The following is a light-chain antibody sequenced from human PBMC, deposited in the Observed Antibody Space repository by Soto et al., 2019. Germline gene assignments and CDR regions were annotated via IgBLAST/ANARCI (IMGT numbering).Light chain of an antibody. CDR2: GAS. J-gene: IGKJ5*01. CDR1: QSISSN. V-gene: IGKV3-15*01. CDR3: QQYNNWPPT. Sequence: ETVMTQSPATLSVSPGERATLSCRASQSISSNLAWYQQKPGQAPRLLIHGASTRATGIPDRFSGSGSGTELTLTISSLQSEDFAVYYCQQYNNWPPTFGQGTRLEIK.